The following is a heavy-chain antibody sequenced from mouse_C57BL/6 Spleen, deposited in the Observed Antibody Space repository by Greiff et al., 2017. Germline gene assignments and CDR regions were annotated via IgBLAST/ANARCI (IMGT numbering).Heavy chain of an antibody. CDR2: IDPSDSYT. V-gene: IGHV1-59*01. CDR1: GYTFTSYW. D-gene: IGHD2-5*01. J-gene: IGHJ4*01. CDR3: ARGGSNYDYAMDY. Sequence: QVQLQQPGAELVRPGTSVKLSCKASGYTFTSYWMHWVKPRPGQGLEWIGVIDPSDSYTNYNQKFKGKATLTVDTSSSTAYMQLSSLTSEDSAVYYCARGGSNYDYAMDYWGQGTSVTVSS.